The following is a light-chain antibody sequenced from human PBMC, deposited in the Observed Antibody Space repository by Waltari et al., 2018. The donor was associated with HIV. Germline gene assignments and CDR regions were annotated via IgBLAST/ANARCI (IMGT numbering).Light chain of an antibody. V-gene: IGLV3-25*03. CDR3: QSADTGGTRV. J-gene: IGLJ1*01. CDR2: KDT. Sequence: SFELTQPPSVSVSPGQTARITCSGAALAKQYTYWYQQKPGQAPVVVIYKDTERPSGIPERFSGSSSGTTVTLTISGVQSEDEADYYCQSADTGGTRVFGPGTKVTVL. CDR1: ALAKQY.